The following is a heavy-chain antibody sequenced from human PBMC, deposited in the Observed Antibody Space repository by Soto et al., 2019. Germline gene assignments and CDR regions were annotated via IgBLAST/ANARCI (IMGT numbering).Heavy chain of an antibody. CDR1: GASITSLYYY. D-gene: IGHD6-6*01. J-gene: IGHJ4*02. Sequence: SETLSLTCTVSGASITSLYYYWVWIRQPPGKGLEWIGSIYHSGSTYYAPSLMSRVAMSVDTSKNQFSLKLNSVTAADTAVYYCARRGWGSSSFFDYWGQGTLVTVSS. V-gene: IGHV4-39*01. CDR2: IYHSGST. CDR3: ARRGWGSSSFFDY.